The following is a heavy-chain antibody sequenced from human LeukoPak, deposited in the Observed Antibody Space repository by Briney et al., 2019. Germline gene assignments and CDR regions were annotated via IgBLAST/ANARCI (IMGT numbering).Heavy chain of an antibody. CDR3: ARSLPGHYDILTGYYHDAFDI. CDR1: GGSISSYY. Sequence: SETLSLTCTVSGGSISSYYWSWIRQPPGKGLEWIGYMYYSGNINYNPSLKSRVTISVDTSKNQFSLKLSSVTAADTAVYYCARSLPGHYDILTGYYHDAFDIWGQGTMVTVSS. J-gene: IGHJ3*02. V-gene: IGHV4-59*08. CDR2: MYYSGNI. D-gene: IGHD3-9*01.